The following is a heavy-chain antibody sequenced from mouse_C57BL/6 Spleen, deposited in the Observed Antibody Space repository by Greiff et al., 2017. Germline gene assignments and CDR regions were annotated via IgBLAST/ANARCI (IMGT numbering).Heavy chain of an antibody. J-gene: IGHJ3*01. Sequence: EVKLVESGGGLVKPGGSLKLSCAASGFTFSDYGMHWVRQAPEKGLEWVAYISSGSSTIYYADTVKGRFTISRDNAKNTLFLQMTSLRSEDTAMYYCAREGYYGSSYVAYWGQGTLVTVSA. V-gene: IGHV5-17*01. D-gene: IGHD1-1*01. CDR2: ISSGSSTI. CDR3: AREGYYGSSYVAY. CDR1: GFTFSDYG.